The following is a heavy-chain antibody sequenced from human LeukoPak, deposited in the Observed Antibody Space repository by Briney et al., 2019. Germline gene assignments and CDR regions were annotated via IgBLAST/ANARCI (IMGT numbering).Heavy chain of an antibody. D-gene: IGHD6-19*01. CDR3: ARDSSGWYP. CDR1: GYTFTGYY. CDR2: ISAYNGNT. Sequence: ASVKVSCKASGYTFTGYYMHWVRQAPGQGLEWMGWISAYNGNTNYAQKLQGRVTMTTDTSTSTAYMELRSLRSDDTAVYYCARDSSGWYPWGQGTLVTVSS. J-gene: IGHJ5*02. V-gene: IGHV1-18*04.